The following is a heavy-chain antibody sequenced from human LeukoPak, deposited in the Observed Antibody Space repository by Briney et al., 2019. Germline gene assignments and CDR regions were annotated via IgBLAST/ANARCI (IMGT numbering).Heavy chain of an antibody. D-gene: IGHD6-19*01. V-gene: IGHV1-69*01. J-gene: IGHJ3*02. CDR3: ARDRWGYSSGWLLLGDAFDI. CDR2: IIPIFGTA. CDR1: GGTFSSYA. Sequence: HGSSVKVSCKASGGTFSSYAISWVRQAPGQGLEWMGGIIPIFGTANYAQKFQGRVTITADESTSTAYMELRSLRSDDTAVYYCARDRWGYSSGWLLLGDAFDIWGQGTMVTVSS.